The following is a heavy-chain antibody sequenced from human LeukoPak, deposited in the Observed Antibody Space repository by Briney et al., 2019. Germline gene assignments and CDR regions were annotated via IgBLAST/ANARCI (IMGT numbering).Heavy chain of an antibody. CDR1: GTSVSSGSYY. Sequence: PSETLSLTCTVSGTSVSSGSYYWSWIRQPPGKGLEWIGYIYYIGSTNYNPSLNSRVTMSVDSSKNQFSLKSSSVTAEDTAVYYCARVASSVEDVWGQGTTVTVSS. CDR2: IYYIGST. D-gene: IGHD3-22*01. V-gene: IGHV4-61*01. CDR3: ARVASSVEDV. J-gene: IGHJ6*02.